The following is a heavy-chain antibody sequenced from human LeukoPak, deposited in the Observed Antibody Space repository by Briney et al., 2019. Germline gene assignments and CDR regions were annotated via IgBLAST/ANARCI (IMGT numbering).Heavy chain of an antibody. Sequence: TGGSLRLSCAASGFTFSDYYMNWIRQAPGKGLEWVGRIKNKNEGGASHYAASVKDRFSISRDDSRTTLSLQMNSLKIEDTGVYYCTTGIDDGGGYWGQGTQVTVSS. CDR1: GFTFSDYY. J-gene: IGHJ4*02. CDR2: IKNKNEGGAS. D-gene: IGHD3-10*01. V-gene: IGHV3-15*06. CDR3: TTGIDDGGGY.